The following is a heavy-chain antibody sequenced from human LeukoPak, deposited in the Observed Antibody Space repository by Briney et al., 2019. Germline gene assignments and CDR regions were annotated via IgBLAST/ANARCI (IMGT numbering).Heavy chain of an antibody. D-gene: IGHD3-10*01. V-gene: IGHV3-23*01. CDR1: EFIFSDYA. J-gene: IGHJ4*02. Sequence: GGSLRLSCAASEFIFSDYAMGWVRQAPGKGLEWVSAISGSGGSTYYADSVKGRFTISRDNSKNTLYLQMNSLRAEDTAVYYCAKDRAGVGELGDYWGQGTLVTVSS. CDR2: ISGSGGST. CDR3: AKDRAGVGELGDY.